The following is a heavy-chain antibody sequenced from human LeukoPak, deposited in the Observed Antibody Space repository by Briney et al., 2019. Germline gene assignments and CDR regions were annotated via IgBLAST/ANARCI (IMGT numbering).Heavy chain of an antibody. Sequence: SETLSLTCTVYGGSFSGYYWSWIRQPAGKGLEWIGRIYTSGSTNYNPSLKSRVTMSVDTSKNQFSLKLSSVTAADTAVYYCARGVEDIVVVPGNWFDPWGQGTLVTVSS. CDR2: IYTSGST. V-gene: IGHV4-4*07. J-gene: IGHJ5*02. CDR3: ARGVEDIVVVPGNWFDP. D-gene: IGHD2-2*01. CDR1: GGSFSGYY.